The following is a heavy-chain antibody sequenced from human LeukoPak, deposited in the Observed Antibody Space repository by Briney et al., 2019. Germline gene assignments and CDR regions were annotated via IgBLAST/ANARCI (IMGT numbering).Heavy chain of an antibody. D-gene: IGHD2-2*01. J-gene: IGHJ4*02. Sequence: SETLSLTCTVSGGSISGYYWSWIRQPPGKGLEWIGYVYSSGSTKYSPSLKSRVTMSVDASKNQFSLKLTSVTAADTAVYYCARYYCSGTCYHFDYWGQGTLVTVSS. CDR2: VYSSGST. CDR1: GGSISGYY. CDR3: ARYYCSGTCYHFDY. V-gene: IGHV4-59*08.